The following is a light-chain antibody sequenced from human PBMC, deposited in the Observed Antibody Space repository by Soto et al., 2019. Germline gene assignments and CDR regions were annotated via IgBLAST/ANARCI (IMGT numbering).Light chain of an antibody. CDR1: SSDVGGYNY. Sequence: QSALTQPASVSGSPGQSLTISCTGTSSDVGGYNYVSWYQQHPGKAPKLMIYDVSNRPSGVSNRFSCSKSGNTASLTISGLQAEDEADYYCSSYTSSSTLVFGGGTQLTVL. J-gene: IGLJ2*01. V-gene: IGLV2-14*01. CDR3: SSYTSSSTLV. CDR2: DVS.